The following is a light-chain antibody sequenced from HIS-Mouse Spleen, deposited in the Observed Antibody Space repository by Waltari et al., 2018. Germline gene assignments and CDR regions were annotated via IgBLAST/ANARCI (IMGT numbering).Light chain of an antibody. CDR3: QQLNSYPPT. V-gene: IGKV1-9*01. CDR2: AAS. Sequence: DIQLTQSPSFLSASVGYRVTITCRASQGISSYLAWSQQKPGKAPKLLIYAASTLQSGVPSRFSGSGSGTEFTLTISSLQPEDFATYYCQQLNSYPPTFGQGTKVEIK. CDR1: QGISSY. J-gene: IGKJ1*01.